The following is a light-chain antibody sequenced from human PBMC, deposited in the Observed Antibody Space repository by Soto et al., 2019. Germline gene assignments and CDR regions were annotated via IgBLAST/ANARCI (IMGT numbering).Light chain of an antibody. Sequence: EILMTQSPASLSVSPGERATLSCRASQSLSNNLAWYQQKPGQAPRLLIYGSSTRATGVPARFSGSGSGTEFTLTSSSLQSEDSAVYYCQQYNNWWTFGQGTKVEVK. CDR2: GSS. V-gene: IGKV3-15*01. J-gene: IGKJ1*01. CDR1: QSLSNN. CDR3: QQYNNWWT.